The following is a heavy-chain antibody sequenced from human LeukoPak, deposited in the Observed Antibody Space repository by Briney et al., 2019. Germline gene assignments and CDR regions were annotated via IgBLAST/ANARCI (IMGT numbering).Heavy chain of an antibody. Sequence: SETLSLTCTVSGGSISSGSYYWSWIRQPAGKALEWIGRIYTSGSTNYNPSLKSRVTISVDTSKNQFSLKLSSVTAADTAVYYCARGGWWQQLVRAFDIWGQGTMVTVSS. J-gene: IGHJ3*02. CDR3: ARGGWWQQLVRAFDI. CDR1: GGSISSGSYY. CDR2: IYTSGST. D-gene: IGHD6-13*01. V-gene: IGHV4-61*02.